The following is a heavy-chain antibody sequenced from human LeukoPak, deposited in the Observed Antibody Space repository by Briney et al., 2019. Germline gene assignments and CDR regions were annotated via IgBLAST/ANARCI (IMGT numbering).Heavy chain of an antibody. Sequence: GSSLRLSGAASGFTFSSYGMHWVRQAPGKGLEWVAVISYDGSNKYYADSVKGRFTISRDNSKNTLYLQMNSLRAEDTAVYYCAKDFRTVYSSWSAPDFWGQGTLVTVSS. J-gene: IGHJ4*02. CDR3: AKDFRTVYSSWSAPDF. CDR2: ISYDGSNK. D-gene: IGHD6-6*01. CDR1: GFTFSSYG. V-gene: IGHV3-30*18.